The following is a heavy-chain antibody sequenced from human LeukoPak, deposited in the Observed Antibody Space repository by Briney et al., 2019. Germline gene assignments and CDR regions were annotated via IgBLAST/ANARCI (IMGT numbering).Heavy chain of an antibody. Sequence: GASVKVSCKASGYTFTGYYMHWVRQAPGQGLEWMGWINPNSGGTNYAQKFQGRVTMTRDTSISTAYMELSRLRSDDTAVYYCAREAAYSGSQNWFDPWGQGTLVTVSS. V-gene: IGHV1-2*02. J-gene: IGHJ5*02. D-gene: IGHD1-26*01. CDR3: AREAAYSGSQNWFDP. CDR1: GYTFTGYY. CDR2: INPNSGGT.